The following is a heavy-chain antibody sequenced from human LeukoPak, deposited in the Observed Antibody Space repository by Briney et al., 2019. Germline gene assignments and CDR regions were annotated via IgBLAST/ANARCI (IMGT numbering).Heavy chain of an antibody. CDR2: TYYRSKWYN. CDR3: ARGGPPDYYYYYMDV. J-gene: IGHJ6*03. Sequence: SQTLSLTCAISGDSVSSSNGAWNWIRQSPSRGLEWLGRTYYRSKWYNDYAVSVKSRITINPDTSKNHFSLQLNSVTPEDTAVYYCARGGPPDYYYYYMDVWGKGTTVTVSS. CDR1: GDSVSSSNGA. V-gene: IGHV6-1*01.